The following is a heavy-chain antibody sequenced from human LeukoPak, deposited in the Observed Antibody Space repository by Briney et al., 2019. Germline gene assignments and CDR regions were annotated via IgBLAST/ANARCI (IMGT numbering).Heavy chain of an antibody. Sequence: QPGGSLRLSCAAAGFTFRNYGMSWVRQAPGEGLEWVSAISDNGGSTYYADSVKGRFTISRDNSKNTLYLQMNSLGGDDTAVYHCAKAPSSGYCSSTSCYYESWGQGTLVTVSS. V-gene: IGHV3-23*01. CDR1: GFTFRNYG. CDR2: ISDNGGST. J-gene: IGHJ4*02. CDR3: AKAPSSGYCSSTSCYYES. D-gene: IGHD2-2*01.